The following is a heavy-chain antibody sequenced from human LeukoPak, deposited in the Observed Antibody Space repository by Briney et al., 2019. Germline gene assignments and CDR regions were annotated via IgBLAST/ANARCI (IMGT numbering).Heavy chain of an antibody. Sequence: GGSLRLSCAASGFTFSRYTINWVRQAPGKGLEWVSSISSNGAYIYYADSMEGRFTISRDNAKNSMSLQMGILKAEDTAIYYWAREGGRGSSNLDYFDYWGQGMLVTVSS. CDR1: GFTFSRYT. V-gene: IGHV3-21*01. CDR2: ISSNGAYI. D-gene: IGHD2-15*01. J-gene: IGHJ4*02. CDR3: AREGGRGSSNLDYFDY.